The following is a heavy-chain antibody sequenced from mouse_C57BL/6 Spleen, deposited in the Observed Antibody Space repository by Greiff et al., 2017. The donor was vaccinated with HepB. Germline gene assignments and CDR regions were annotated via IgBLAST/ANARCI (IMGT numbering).Heavy chain of an antibody. CDR2: INPYNGGT. CDR1: GYTFTDYY. V-gene: IGHV1-19*01. D-gene: IGHD1-1*01. CDR3: ATITTVVAIDY. Sequence: EVQRVESGPVLVKPGASVKMSCKASGYTFTDYYMNWVKQSHGKSLEWIGVINPYNGGTSYNQKFKGKATLTVDKSSSTAYMELNSLTSEDSAVYYCATITTVVAIDYWGQGTTLTVSS. J-gene: IGHJ2*01.